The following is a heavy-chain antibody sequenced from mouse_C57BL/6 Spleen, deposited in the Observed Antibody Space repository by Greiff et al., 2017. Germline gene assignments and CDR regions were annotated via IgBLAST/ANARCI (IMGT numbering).Heavy chain of an antibody. V-gene: IGHV1-80*01. CDR2: IYPGDGDT. CDR1: GYAFSSYW. J-gene: IGHJ2*01. Sequence: QVQLKQSGAELVKPGASVKISCKASGYAFSSYWMNWVKQRPGKGLEWIGQIYPGDGDTNYNGKFKGKATLTADKSSSTAYMQLSSLTSEDSAVYFCARSPFLYYFDYWGQGTTLTVSS. CDR3: ARSPFLYYFDY.